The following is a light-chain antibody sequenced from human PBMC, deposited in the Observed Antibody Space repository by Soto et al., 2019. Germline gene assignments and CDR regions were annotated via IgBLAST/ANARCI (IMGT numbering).Light chain of an antibody. CDR3: QQRSNWPRGIT. CDR1: QNVSSY. Sequence: EIVLTQSPATLSLSPGERATLSCRASQNVSSYLAWYQQKPGQAPRLLIYDASNRATGIPARFSGSGSGTDFTLTISSLEPEDFAVYYCQQRSNWPRGITFDGGTKVEIK. V-gene: IGKV3-11*01. J-gene: IGKJ4*01. CDR2: DAS.